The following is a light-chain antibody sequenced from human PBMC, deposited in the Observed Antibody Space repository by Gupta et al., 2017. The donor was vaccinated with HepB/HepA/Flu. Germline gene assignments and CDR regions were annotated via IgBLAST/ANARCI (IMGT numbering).Light chain of an antibody. V-gene: IGKV3-15*01. J-gene: IGKJ2*01. CDR1: QSVSSN. Sequence: IGMTQSPATRSVSPGERATLSCRASQSVSSNLAWYQQKPGQAPRLLIYGASTRATGIPARFSGSGSGTEFTLTISSLQSEDFAVYYCQQYNNWPPMYTFGQGTKLEIK. CDR3: QQYNNWPPMYT. CDR2: GAS.